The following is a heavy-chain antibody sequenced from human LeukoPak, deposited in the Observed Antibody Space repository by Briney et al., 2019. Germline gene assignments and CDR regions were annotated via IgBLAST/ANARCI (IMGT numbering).Heavy chain of an antibody. Sequence: PGGPLRLSCAASGFTFSSYWMSWVRQAPGKGLEWVANIKQDGSEKYYVDSVKGRFTISRDNAKNSLYLQMNSLRAEDTAVYYCAKDDYYDTSGYRDWGQGTLVTVSS. CDR1: GFTFSSYW. CDR2: IKQDGSEK. J-gene: IGHJ4*02. D-gene: IGHD3-22*01. V-gene: IGHV3-7*01. CDR3: AKDDYYDTSGYRD.